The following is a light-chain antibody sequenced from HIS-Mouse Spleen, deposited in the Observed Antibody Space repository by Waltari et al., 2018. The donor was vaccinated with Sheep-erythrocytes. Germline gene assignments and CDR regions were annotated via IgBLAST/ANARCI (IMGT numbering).Light chain of an antibody. CDR2: DVS. V-gene: IGLV2-11*01. CDR3: CSYAGSYNHV. CDR1: SSDVGGYNY. J-gene: IGLJ1*01. Sequence: QSALTQPRSGSGSPGQSVTISCTGTSSDVGGYNYVSWYQQHPGKAPKLMIYDVSKRPSGGPDRFSGSKSGNTASLTISGLQAEDEADYYCCSYAGSYNHVFATGTKVTVL.